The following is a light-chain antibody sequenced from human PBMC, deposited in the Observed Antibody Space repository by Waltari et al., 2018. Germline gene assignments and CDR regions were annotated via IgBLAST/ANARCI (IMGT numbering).Light chain of an antibody. V-gene: IGLV1-44*01. J-gene: IGLJ1*01. Sequence: QSVLTQPPSASGTPGQRVTISCSGRSSNIGSNTVNWYQQLPGTAPKPLIYSTNQRPSGVPDRFSGSKSGTSASLAISGLQSEDEADYYCAAWDDSLNGKVFGTGTKVTVL. CDR2: STN. CDR1: SSNIGSNT. CDR3: AAWDDSLNGKV.